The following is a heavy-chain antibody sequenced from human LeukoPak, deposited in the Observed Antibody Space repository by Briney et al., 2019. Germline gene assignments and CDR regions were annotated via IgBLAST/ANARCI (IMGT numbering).Heavy chain of an antibody. V-gene: IGHV3-7*01. CDR2: IKQDGSEK. J-gene: IGHJ3*02. CDR1: GFTYSSYW. Sequence: GGSLRLSCAASGFTYSSYWMSWVRQAPGKGLEWVANIKQDGSEKYYVDSVKGRFTISRDNAKNSLYLQMNSLRAEDTAVYYCARAPRYFDWLSAFDIWGQGTMVTVSS. D-gene: IGHD3-9*01. CDR3: ARAPRYFDWLSAFDI.